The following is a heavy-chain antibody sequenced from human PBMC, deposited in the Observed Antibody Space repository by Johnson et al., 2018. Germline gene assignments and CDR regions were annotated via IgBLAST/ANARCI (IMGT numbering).Heavy chain of an antibody. V-gene: IGHV3-7*01. J-gene: IGHJ3*02. D-gene: IGHD5-24*01. CDR3: ARTRDGYTRRAFDI. CDR1: GFTFSSYW. Sequence: EVQLVESGGGLVQPGGSXRLSCAASGFTFSSYWMSWVRQAPGKGLEWVANIKQDGSEKYYVDSVKGRFTISRDNAKNSLYLQMNSLRAEETAVYYCARTRDGYTRRAFDIWGQGTMVTVSS. CDR2: IKQDGSEK.